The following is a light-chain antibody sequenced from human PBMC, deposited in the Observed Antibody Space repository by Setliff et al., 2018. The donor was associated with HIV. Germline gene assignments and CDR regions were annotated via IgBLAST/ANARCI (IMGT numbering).Light chain of an antibody. V-gene: IGLV8-61*01. J-gene: IGLJ1*01. Sequence: QTVVTQEPALSVSPGGTVTLTCGLTSGSVSTSNYPSWYQQTPGQAPRTLIYSTNIRSSGVPDRFSGSIVGNKAALTIAGAQTDDESDYFCLLYLSSGIYVFGTGTNVTVL. CDR3: LLYLSSGIYV. CDR2: STN. CDR1: SGSVSTSNY.